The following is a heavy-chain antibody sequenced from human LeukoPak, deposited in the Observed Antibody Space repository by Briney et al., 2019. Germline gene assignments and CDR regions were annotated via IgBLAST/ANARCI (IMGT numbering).Heavy chain of an antibody. Sequence: GGSLRLSCAASGFSFSSYSMNWVRQAPGKGLEWVSSISSDSSYIYYADSLKGRLTISRDNAKNSLYLQMNSLSTEDTAVYYCARDLRRISEYWGQGTLVTVSS. D-gene: IGHD3-16*02. CDR1: GFSFSSYS. V-gene: IGHV3-21*01. CDR2: ISSDSSYI. J-gene: IGHJ4*02. CDR3: ARDLRRISEY.